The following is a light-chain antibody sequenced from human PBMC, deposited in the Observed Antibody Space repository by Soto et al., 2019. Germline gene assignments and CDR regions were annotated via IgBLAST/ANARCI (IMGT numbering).Light chain of an antibody. CDR2: EVS. CDR1: SSDVGGYNY. Sequence: QSVLAQPASVSGSPGQSITISCTGTSSDVGGYNYVSWYQQHPGKAPKLMIYEVSNRPLGVSNRFSGSKSGNTASLTISGLQAEDEADYYCAAWDDSLDGYVFGTGTKVTVL. J-gene: IGLJ1*01. CDR3: AAWDDSLDGYV. V-gene: IGLV2-14*01.